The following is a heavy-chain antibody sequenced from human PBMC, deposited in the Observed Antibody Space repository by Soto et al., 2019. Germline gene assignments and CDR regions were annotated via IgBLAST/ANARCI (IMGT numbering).Heavy chain of an antibody. V-gene: IGHV3-11*06. Sequence: GGSLRLSCAASGFTFSDYYMSWIRQAPGKGLEWVSYISSSSYTNYADSVKGRFTISRDNAKNSLYLQMNSLRAEDTAVYYCARDSPPYCSGGSCPVDWGQGTLVTVSS. J-gene: IGHJ4*02. CDR3: ARDSPPYCSGGSCPVD. D-gene: IGHD2-15*01. CDR2: ISSSSYT. CDR1: GFTFSDYY.